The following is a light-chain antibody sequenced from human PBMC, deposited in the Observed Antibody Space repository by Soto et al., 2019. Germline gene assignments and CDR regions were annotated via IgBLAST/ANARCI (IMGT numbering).Light chain of an antibody. CDR2: GAS. CDR3: QQYNNWPPHT. CDR1: QSVSSN. J-gene: IGKJ2*01. V-gene: IGKV3-15*01. Sequence: EIVMTQSPATLSVSPGERATLSCRASQSVSSNLAWYQQKPGQAPRLRIYGASTRATGIPARFSGSGSGTEFTLNISSLQSEDFAVYYCQQYNNWPPHTFGQGTKLEIK.